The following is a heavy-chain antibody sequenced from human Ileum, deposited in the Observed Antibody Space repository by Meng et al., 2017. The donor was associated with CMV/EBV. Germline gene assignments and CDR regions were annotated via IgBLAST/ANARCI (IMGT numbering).Heavy chain of an antibody. CDR3: ARGGSNRFDY. Sequence: GGSLRLSCAASGFTFSSYSMNWVRQAPGKGLEWVSSISSSSSYIYYADSVEGRFTISRDNAKNTLYLQMNSLRAEDTAVYYCARGGSNRFDYWGQGTLVTVSS. V-gene: IGHV3-21*01. J-gene: IGHJ4*02. D-gene: IGHD3-16*01. CDR1: GFTFSSYS. CDR2: ISSSSSYI.